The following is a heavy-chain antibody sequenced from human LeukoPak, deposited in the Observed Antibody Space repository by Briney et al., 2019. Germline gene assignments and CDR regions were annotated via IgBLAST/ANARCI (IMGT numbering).Heavy chain of an antibody. CDR1: GFTFSTYS. V-gene: IGHV3-21*01. CDR3: ARDPDQRRLLRGDDAFDI. CDR2: ISSSGSYI. J-gene: IGHJ3*02. Sequence: GGSLRLSCAASGFTFSTYSMNWVRQAPGKGLEWVSSISSSGSYIYYADSVKGRFTISRDNAENSLYLQMNSLRAEDTAVYYCARDPDQRRLLRGDDAFDIWGQGTMVTVSS. D-gene: IGHD1-26*01.